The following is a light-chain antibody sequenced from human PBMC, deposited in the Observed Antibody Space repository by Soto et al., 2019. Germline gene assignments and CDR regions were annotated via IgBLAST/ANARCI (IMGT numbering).Light chain of an antibody. J-gene: IGKJ2*01. Sequence: DIQMTQSPSTRSASVGDRVTITCRASQSIGSWLAWYQQKPGKAPKLLIYKASSLEAGVPSRFSGSGSGTAFTLIIDSLQPDDFATYFCLQYNYNSYTFGQGTKLEI. CDR3: LQYNYNSYT. CDR1: QSIGSW. V-gene: IGKV1-5*03. CDR2: KAS.